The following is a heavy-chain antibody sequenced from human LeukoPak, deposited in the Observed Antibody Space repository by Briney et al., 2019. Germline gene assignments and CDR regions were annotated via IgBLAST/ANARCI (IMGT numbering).Heavy chain of an antibody. CDR1: GGSISSSSYY. Sequence: SETLSLTCTVSGGSISSSSYYWGWIRQPPGKGLEWIGSIYYSGSTYYNPSLKSRVTISVDTSKNQFSLKLSSVTAADTAVYYCARAPQLLWTPPDYWGQGTLVTVSS. CDR3: ARAPQLLWTPPDY. D-gene: IGHD3-10*01. V-gene: IGHV4-39*07. CDR2: IYYSGST. J-gene: IGHJ4*02.